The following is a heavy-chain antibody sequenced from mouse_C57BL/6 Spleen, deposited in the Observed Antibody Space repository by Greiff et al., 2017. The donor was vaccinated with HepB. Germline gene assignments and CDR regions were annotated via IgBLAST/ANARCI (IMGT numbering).Heavy chain of an antibody. J-gene: IGHJ1*03. CDR2: INPSNGGT. CDR3: AREEVYYGSSPWYFDV. CDR1: GYTFTSYW. Sequence: VQLQQPGTELVKPGASVKLSCKASGYTFTSYWMHWVKQRPGQGLEWIGNINPSNGGTNYNEKFKSKATLTVDKSSSTAYMQLSSLTSEDSAVYYCAREEVYYGSSPWYFDVWGTGTTVTVSS. V-gene: IGHV1-53*01. D-gene: IGHD1-1*01.